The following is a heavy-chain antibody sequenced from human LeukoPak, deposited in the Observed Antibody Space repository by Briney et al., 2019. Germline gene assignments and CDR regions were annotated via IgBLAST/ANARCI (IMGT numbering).Heavy chain of an antibody. V-gene: IGHV1-2*02. CDR2: INPNSGGT. D-gene: IGHD2-2*01. Sequence: GASVKVSCKASGYTFTGYYMHWVRQAPGQGLEWMGWINPNSGGTNYAQKFQGRVTMTRDTSISTAYMELSRLRSDDTAVYYCARPPLPIPAAIPPIDPWGQGTLVTVSS. J-gene: IGHJ5*02. CDR3: ARPPLPIPAAIPPIDP. CDR1: GYTFTGYY.